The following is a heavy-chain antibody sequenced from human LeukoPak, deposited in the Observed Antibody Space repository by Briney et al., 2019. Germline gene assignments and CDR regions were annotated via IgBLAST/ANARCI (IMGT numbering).Heavy chain of an antibody. D-gene: IGHD2-2*01. CDR3: ARERTCGASSCVAYYFDS. J-gene: IGHJ4*02. CDR1: GVTFSNAG. Sequence: GGSLRLSCAGSGVTFSNAGMDWVRQAPGQGLEWVSSISASSTYIYYADSVKGRFTISRDNAKSSLYLQMDSLRAEDTAVYYCARERTCGASSCVAYYFDSWDQGTLVTVSS. V-gene: IGHV3-21*01. CDR2: ISASSTYI.